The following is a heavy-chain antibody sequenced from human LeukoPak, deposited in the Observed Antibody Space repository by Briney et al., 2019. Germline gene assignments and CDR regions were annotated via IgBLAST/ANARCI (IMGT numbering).Heavy chain of an antibody. CDR1: GFTFDDYA. Sequence: GGSLRLSCSASGFTFDDYAMHWVRQAPGKGLEWVSGISWNSGSIGYADSVKGRFTISRDNAKNSLYLQMNSLRAEDMALYYCAKALKYYYDSSGYYSDAFDIWGQGTTVTVSS. CDR3: AKALKYYYDSSGYYSDAFDI. V-gene: IGHV3-9*03. CDR2: ISWNSGSI. J-gene: IGHJ3*02. D-gene: IGHD3-22*01.